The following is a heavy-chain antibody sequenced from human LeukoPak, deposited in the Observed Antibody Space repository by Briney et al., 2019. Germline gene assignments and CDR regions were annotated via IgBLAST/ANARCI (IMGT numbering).Heavy chain of an antibody. CDR2: IYYTGST. V-gene: IGHV4-59*01. CDR1: SGFISSYY. J-gene: IGHJ4*02. CDR3: ARDRLSFAVAGNSNFDY. D-gene: IGHD6-19*01. Sequence: SETLSLTCSVSSGFISSYYWTWIRQSPGKGLEWIGYIYYTGSTSYNPSLQSRVTISVDTSKNQFSLRLNSVTAADTAVYYCARDRLSFAVAGNSNFDYWGQGTLVTVSS.